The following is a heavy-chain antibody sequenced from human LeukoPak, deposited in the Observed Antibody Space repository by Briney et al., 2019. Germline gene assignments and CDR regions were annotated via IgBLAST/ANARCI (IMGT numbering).Heavy chain of an antibody. Sequence: ASVKVSCKASGFTFTSSAMQWARQARGQRLEWIGWIVVGSGNTNYAQKFQERVTITRDMSTSTAYMELSSLRSEDTAVYYCAAEYDSSGYIVGFVGMDVWGQGTTVTVSS. D-gene: IGHD3-22*01. V-gene: IGHV1-58*02. J-gene: IGHJ6*02. CDR3: AAEYDSSGYIVGFVGMDV. CDR2: IVVGSGNT. CDR1: GFTFTSSA.